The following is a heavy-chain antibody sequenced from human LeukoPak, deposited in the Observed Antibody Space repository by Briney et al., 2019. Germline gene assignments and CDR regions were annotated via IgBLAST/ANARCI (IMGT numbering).Heavy chain of an antibody. V-gene: IGHV3-30*01. CDR3: AWSIAAAGEIDY. D-gene: IGHD6-13*01. J-gene: IGHJ4*02. Sequence: GGSLRLSCAASGFTFSSYAMHWVRQAPGKGLEWVAVISYDGSNKYYADSVKGRFTISRDNSKNTLYLQMNSLRAEDTAVYYCAWSIAAAGEIDYWGQGTLATVSS. CDR2: ISYDGSNK. CDR1: GFTFSSYA.